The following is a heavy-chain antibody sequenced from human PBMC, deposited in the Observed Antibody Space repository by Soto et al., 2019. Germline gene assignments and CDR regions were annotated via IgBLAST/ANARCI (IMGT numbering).Heavy chain of an antibody. V-gene: IGHV4-39*01. CDR2: IYYSGST. CDR1: GGSISSSSYY. Sequence: SETLSLTCTVSGGSISSSSYYWGWIRQPPGKGLEWIGSIYYSGSTYYNPSLKSRVTISVDTSKNQFSLKLSSVTAADTAVYYCARRGYSYGESDAFDIWGQGT. J-gene: IGHJ3*02. D-gene: IGHD5-18*01. CDR3: ARRGYSYGESDAFDI.